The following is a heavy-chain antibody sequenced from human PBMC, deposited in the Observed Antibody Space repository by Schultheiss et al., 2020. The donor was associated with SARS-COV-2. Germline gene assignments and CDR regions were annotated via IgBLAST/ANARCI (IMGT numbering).Heavy chain of an antibody. Sequence: SQTLSLTCTVSGGSISSGGYYWSWIRQHPGKGLEWIGYIYYSGSTYYNPSLKSRVTISVDTSKNQFSLKLSSVTAADTAVYYCARDKHCSSTSCITGHYYYGMDVWGQGTTVTVSS. CDR2: IYYSGST. CDR3: ARDKHCSSTSCITGHYYYGMDV. J-gene: IGHJ6*02. D-gene: IGHD2-2*01. CDR1: GGSISSGGYY. V-gene: IGHV4-31*03.